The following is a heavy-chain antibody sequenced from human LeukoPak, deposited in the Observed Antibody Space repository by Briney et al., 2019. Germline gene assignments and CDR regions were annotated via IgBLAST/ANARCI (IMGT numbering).Heavy chain of an antibody. Sequence: PGGSLRLSCAAAGVTFSSYAMSLVRQAPGKGLEWVSAISGSGGSTYYADSVKGRFTISRDNSKNTLYLQMNSLRAEDTAVYYCAKQDYYDSIDYWGQGTLVTVSS. D-gene: IGHD3-22*01. CDR3: AKQDYYDSIDY. J-gene: IGHJ4*02. CDR2: ISGSGGST. CDR1: GVTFSSYA. V-gene: IGHV3-23*01.